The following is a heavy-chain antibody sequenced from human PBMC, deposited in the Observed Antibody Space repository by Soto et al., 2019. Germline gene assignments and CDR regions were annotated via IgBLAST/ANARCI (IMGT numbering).Heavy chain of an antibody. V-gene: IGHV5-51*01. CDR2: IYPGYSET. D-gene: IGHD3-10*01. J-gene: IGHJ4*02. Sequence: GGALEISVNCPGYSFTSYWIGWVVQMPGKGLEWRGIIYPGYSETRYSPSFQGQVTSSADKSISTAYLQWRSLKASDTAMYYCARVVDTVTNYGSGSYYNSALAYCFDYWGQGTLVTVSS. CDR1: GYSFTSYW. CDR3: ARVVDTVTNYGSGSYYNSALAYCFDY.